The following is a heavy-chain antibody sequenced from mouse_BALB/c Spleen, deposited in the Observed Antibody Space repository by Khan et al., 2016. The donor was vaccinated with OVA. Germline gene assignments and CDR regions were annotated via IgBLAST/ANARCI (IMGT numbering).Heavy chain of an antibody. CDR2: ISYIGST. CDR1: GDSITSGY. CDR3: ANRYVGAMDY. V-gene: IGHV3-8*02. D-gene: IGHD2-14*01. Sequence: EVQLQESGPSLVKPSQTLSLTCSVTGDSITSGYWNWIRKFPGNKLEYMGYISYIGSTYYNPSLKSRVSITRDTSKNQNYLQLSSVTTEDTATYYCANRYVGAMDYWGQGTSVTVSS. J-gene: IGHJ4*01.